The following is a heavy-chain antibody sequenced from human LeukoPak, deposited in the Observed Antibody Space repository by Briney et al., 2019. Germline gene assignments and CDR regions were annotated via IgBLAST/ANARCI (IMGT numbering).Heavy chain of an antibody. CDR1: GFTFSSSA. CDR2: INNVASHI. V-gene: IGHV3-21*01. D-gene: IGHD6-19*01. J-gene: IGHJ4*02. Sequence: PGGSLRLSCAASGFTFSSSAMNWVRQAPGKGLEWGSSINNVASHIYYAHSVKGRFTISRDNAKNSLYLQMNSLSDEDTAVYYCARESGGWYAAPDYWGQGTLVTVSS. CDR3: ARESGGWYAAPDY.